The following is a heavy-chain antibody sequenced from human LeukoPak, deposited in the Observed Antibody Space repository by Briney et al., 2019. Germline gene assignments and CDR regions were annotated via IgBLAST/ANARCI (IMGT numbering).Heavy chain of an antibody. V-gene: IGHV4-39*07. CDR3: AASRYDYGDYVPLVY. Sequence: SETLSLTCTVSGGSISSSSYYWSWIRQPPGKGLAWIGEINHSGSTNYNPSLKSRVTISVDTSKNQFSLKLSSVTAADTTVYYCAASRYDYGDYVPLVYWGQGTLVTVSS. J-gene: IGHJ4*02. D-gene: IGHD4-17*01. CDR1: GGSISSSSYY. CDR2: INHSGST.